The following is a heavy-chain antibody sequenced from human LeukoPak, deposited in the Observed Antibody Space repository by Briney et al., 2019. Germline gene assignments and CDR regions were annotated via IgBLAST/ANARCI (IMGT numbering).Heavy chain of an antibody. J-gene: IGHJ4*02. CDR2: IKQDGSEK. CDR1: GFIFSSYW. V-gene: IGHV3-7*01. Sequence: GGSLRLSCAASGFIFSSYWMSWVRQAPGKGLEWVANIKQDGSEKYYVDSVKGRFTISRDNAKNSLYLQMNSLRAEDTAVYYCARGVNYYDSSGYFIDYWGQGTLVTVSS. D-gene: IGHD3-22*01. CDR3: ARGVNYYDSSGYFIDY.